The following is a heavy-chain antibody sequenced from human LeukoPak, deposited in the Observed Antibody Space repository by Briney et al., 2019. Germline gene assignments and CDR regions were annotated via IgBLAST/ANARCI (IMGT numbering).Heavy chain of an antibody. CDR3: ASSNVVVAATFYFRH. CDR1: GYTFTSYG. Sequence: ASVKVSCKASGYTFTSYGISWVRQTPGQGLEWMGWISAYNGNTNYAQKLQGRVTMTTDTSTSTAYMELRSLRSDDTAVYYCASSNVVVAATFYFRHWGQGTLVTVSS. V-gene: IGHV1-18*01. CDR2: ISAYNGNT. J-gene: IGHJ1*01. D-gene: IGHD2-15*01.